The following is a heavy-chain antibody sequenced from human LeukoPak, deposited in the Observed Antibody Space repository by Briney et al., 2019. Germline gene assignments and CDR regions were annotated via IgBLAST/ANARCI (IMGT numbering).Heavy chain of an antibody. CDR3: ARQWLATHDAFDI. Sequence: SETLSLTCAVSGGSISSSNWWSWVRQPPGKGLEWIGEIYHSGSTNYNPSLKSRVTISVDTSKNQFSLKLSSVTAADTAVYYCARQWLATHDAFDIWGQGTMVTVSS. CDR1: GGSISSSNW. J-gene: IGHJ3*02. CDR2: IYHSGST. D-gene: IGHD6-19*01. V-gene: IGHV4-4*02.